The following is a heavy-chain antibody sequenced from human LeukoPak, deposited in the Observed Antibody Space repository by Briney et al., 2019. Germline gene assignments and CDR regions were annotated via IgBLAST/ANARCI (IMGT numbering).Heavy chain of an antibody. J-gene: IGHJ4*02. V-gene: IGHV3-23*01. CDR2: ISGSGDST. CDR1: GFTFSTYA. CDR3: AKDSADYGFS. D-gene: IGHD4-17*01. Sequence: GGSLRLSCAASGFTFSTYAMSWVRQAPGKGLEWVSAISGSGDSTYYADSVKGRFTISRGNSKNTLYLQMNSLRGEDTAVYYCAKDSADYGFSWGQGALVTVSS.